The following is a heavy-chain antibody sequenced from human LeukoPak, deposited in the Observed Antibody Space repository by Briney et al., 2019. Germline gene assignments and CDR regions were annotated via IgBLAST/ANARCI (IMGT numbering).Heavy chain of an antibody. V-gene: IGHV3-7*03. CDR2: IKQDGSEK. CDR1: GFTFSSYW. CDR3: ARDKEVYYYASGSLGY. D-gene: IGHD3-10*01. J-gene: IGHJ4*02. Sequence: GGSLRLSCAASGFTFSSYWMSWVRQAPGKGLEWVANIKQDGSEKYYVDSVKGRFTISRDNARNSLYLQMNSLRAEDAAVYYCARDKEVYYYASGSLGYWGQGTLVTVSS.